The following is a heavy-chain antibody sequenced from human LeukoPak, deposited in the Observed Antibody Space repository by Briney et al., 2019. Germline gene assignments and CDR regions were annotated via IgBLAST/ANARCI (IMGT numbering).Heavy chain of an antibody. J-gene: IGHJ3*02. CDR2: INHSGST. V-gene: IGHV4-34*01. D-gene: IGHD3-10*01. Sequence: SETLSLTCAVYGGSFSGYYWSWIRQPPGKGLEWIGEINHSGSTNYNPSLKRRVTMSVDTSKNQFSLKLSSVTAADTAVYYCARDKSRTYGSADAFDIWGQGTMVTVSS. CDR3: ARDKSRTYGSADAFDI. CDR1: GGSFSGYY.